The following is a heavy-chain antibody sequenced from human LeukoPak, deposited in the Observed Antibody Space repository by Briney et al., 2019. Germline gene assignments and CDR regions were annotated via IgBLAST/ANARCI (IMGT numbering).Heavy chain of an antibody. D-gene: IGHD3-22*01. CDR3: ARRAISGYYYYFDY. Sequence: PSETLSLTCTVSGGSISSYYWSWIRQPPGKGLEWIGYIYYSGSTNYNPSLKSRVTISVDTSKNQFSLTLSSVTAADTAVYYCARRAISGYYYYFDYWGQGTLVTVSS. CDR1: GGSISSYY. V-gene: IGHV4-59*08. CDR2: IYYSGST. J-gene: IGHJ4*02.